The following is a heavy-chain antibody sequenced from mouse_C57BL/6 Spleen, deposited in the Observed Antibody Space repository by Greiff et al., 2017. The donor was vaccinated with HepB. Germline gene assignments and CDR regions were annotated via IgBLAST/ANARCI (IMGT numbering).Heavy chain of an antibody. CDR3: ARLLLRPDYYAMDY. D-gene: IGHD1-1*01. Sequence: VQLQQPGAELVKPGASVKMSCKASGYTFTSYWIPWVKQRPGQGLEWIGDIYPGSGSTNYNEKFKSKATLTVDTSSSTAYMQLSSLTSEDSAVYYCARLLLRPDYYAMDYWGQGTSVTVSS. CDR1: GYTFTSYW. J-gene: IGHJ4*01. V-gene: IGHV1-55*01. CDR2: IYPGSGST.